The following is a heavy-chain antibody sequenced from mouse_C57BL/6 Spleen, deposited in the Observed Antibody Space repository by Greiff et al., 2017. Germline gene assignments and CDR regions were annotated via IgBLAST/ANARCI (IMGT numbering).Heavy chain of an antibody. Sequence: VQLKESGPGLVQPSQCLSITCTVSGFSFTSYGVHWVRQSPGKGLEWLGVIWRGGSTDYNAAFMSRLSITKDNSTSQVFFKMNSLQADDTAIYYCAKKDYSNYVDAMDYWGQGTSVTVSS. V-gene: IGHV2-5*01. J-gene: IGHJ4*01. CDR3: AKKDYSNYVDAMDY. D-gene: IGHD2-5*01. CDR2: IWRGGST. CDR1: GFSFTSYG.